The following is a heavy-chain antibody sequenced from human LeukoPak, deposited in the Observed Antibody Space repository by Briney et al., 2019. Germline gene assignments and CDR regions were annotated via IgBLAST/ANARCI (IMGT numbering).Heavy chain of an antibody. V-gene: IGHV1-69*01. Sequence: GASVKVSCTASGGTFSSYAFSWVRQAPGQGLEWMGGIIPIVGTTNYAQMFQGRVTITADESTSTAYMELSSLRSEDTAVYYCARDAPPDYGGNTHPPPFDYWGQGTLVTVSS. CDR2: IIPIVGTT. J-gene: IGHJ4*02. D-gene: IGHD4-23*01. CDR3: ARDAPPDYGGNTHPPPFDY. CDR1: GGTFSSYA.